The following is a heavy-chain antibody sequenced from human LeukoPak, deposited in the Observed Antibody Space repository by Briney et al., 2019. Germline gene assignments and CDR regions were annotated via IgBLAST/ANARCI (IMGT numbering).Heavy chain of an antibody. D-gene: IGHD3-22*01. Sequence: GGSLRLSCAASGFTFSNAWMNWVRQAPGKGLEWVGRIKSKTDGGTTDYAAPVKGRFTISRDDSKNTLYPQMNSLKTEDTAVYYCAYYDSSGYYYPRDFDYWGQGTLVTVSS. V-gene: IGHV3-15*07. CDR3: AYYDSSGYYYPRDFDY. CDR1: GFTFSNAW. J-gene: IGHJ4*02. CDR2: IKSKTDGGTT.